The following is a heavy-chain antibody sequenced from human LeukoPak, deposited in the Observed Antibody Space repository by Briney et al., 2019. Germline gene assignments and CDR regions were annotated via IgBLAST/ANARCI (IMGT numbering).Heavy chain of an antibody. D-gene: IGHD3-22*01. Sequence: SQTLSPTCAISGDSVSSNSAAWNWIRQSPSRGLEWLGSTYYRSRWYNDYTVSVKSRITINPDTSKNQFSLHLNSVTPEDTAVYYCARGYSYSFDYWGQGTLVTVSS. CDR1: GDSVSSNSAA. CDR2: TYYRSRWYN. J-gene: IGHJ4*02. CDR3: ARGYSYSFDY. V-gene: IGHV6-1*01.